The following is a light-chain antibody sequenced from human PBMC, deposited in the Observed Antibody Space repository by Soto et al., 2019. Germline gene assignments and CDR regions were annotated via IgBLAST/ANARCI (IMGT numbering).Light chain of an antibody. V-gene: IGKV3-15*01. J-gene: IGKJ1*01. CDR2: GAT. Sequence: EIVMTQSPATLSVSPGERATISCRASQSVRIHLAWYQQKPGQAPRLLIHGATTRASGIPTRFSGTGSGTEFTLTISSLQPEDFAVYYCQQYSNWPRTFGQGTKVDIK. CDR1: QSVRIH. CDR3: QQYSNWPRT.